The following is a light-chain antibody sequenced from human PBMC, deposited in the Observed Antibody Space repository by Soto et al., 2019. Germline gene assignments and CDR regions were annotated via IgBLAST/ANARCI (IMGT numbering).Light chain of an antibody. CDR3: QQYNTHWT. J-gene: IGKJ1*01. V-gene: IGKV1-5*03. Sequence: DIQMTQSPSTLSASVGDRVTITCRASQSINNWLAWYQQKPGKAPKLLIYKVSSLESGVPSRFSGSVSGTEFNLTITSLLPDDYATYYCQQYNTHWTFGQGTKVEIQ. CDR2: KVS. CDR1: QSINNW.